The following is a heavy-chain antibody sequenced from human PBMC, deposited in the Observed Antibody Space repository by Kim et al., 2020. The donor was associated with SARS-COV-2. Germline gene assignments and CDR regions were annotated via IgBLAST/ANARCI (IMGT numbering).Heavy chain of an antibody. Sequence: GGSLRLSCAASGFTFSSYSMNWVRQAPGKGLEWVSSISSSSSYIYYADSVKGRFTISRDNAKNSLYLQMNSLRAEDTAVYYCARDSTFSGSYYSADSPGYYYYGMDVWGQGTTVTVSS. V-gene: IGHV3-21*01. CDR2: ISSSSSYI. J-gene: IGHJ6*02. CDR3: ARDSTFSGSYYSADSPGYYYYGMDV. CDR1: GFTFSSYS. D-gene: IGHD1-26*01.